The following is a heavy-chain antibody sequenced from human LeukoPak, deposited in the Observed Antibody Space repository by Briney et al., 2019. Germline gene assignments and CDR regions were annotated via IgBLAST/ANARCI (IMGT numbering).Heavy chain of an antibody. CDR3: ALLGAYMDV. V-gene: IGHV1-69*13. CDR1: GGTFSSYA. J-gene: IGHJ6*03. Sequence: SLKLSCKASGGTFSSYAISCVRQATGHGLEWKGGIVPIFGTANYAQKFQGRVTITADESTSTAYMELSSLRSVYTAVYYCALLGAYMDVWGKGNAVTVSS. D-gene: IGHD3-16*01. CDR2: IVPIFGTA.